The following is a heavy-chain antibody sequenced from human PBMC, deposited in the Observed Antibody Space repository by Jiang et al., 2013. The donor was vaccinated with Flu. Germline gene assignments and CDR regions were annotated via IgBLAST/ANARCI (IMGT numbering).Heavy chain of an antibody. J-gene: IGHJ4*02. D-gene: IGHD5-12*01. V-gene: IGHV4-34*01. CDR3: AREGGYDYTGIDY. CDR2: INHSGST. CDR1: GGSFSGYY. Sequence: LLKPSETLSLTCAVYGGSFSGYYWSWIRQPPGKGLEWIGEINHSGSTNYNPSLKSRVTISVDTSKNQFSLKLSSVTAADTAVYCCAREGGYDYTGIDYWGQGTLVTVSS.